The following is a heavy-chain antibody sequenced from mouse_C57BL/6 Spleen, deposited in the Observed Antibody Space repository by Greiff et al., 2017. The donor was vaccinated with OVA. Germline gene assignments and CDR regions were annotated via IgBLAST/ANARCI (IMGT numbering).Heavy chain of an antibody. J-gene: IGHJ4*01. CDR1: GFTFSDYG. Sequence: EVHLVESGGGLVKPGGSLKLSCAASGFTFSDYGMHWVRQAPEKGLEWVAYISSGSSTIYYADTVKGRFTISRDNAKNTLFLQMTSLRSEDTAMYYCARQEDGSSPPYAMDYWGQGTSVTVSS. D-gene: IGHD1-1*01. CDR2: ISSGSSTI. V-gene: IGHV5-17*01. CDR3: ARQEDGSSPPYAMDY.